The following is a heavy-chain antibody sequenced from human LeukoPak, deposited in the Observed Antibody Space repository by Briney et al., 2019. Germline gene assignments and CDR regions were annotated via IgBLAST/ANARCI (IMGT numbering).Heavy chain of an antibody. CDR3: ARDRSATVTTSGWFDP. CDR1: GYSISSGYY. V-gene: IGHV4-38-2*02. J-gene: IGHJ5*02. CDR2: IYHGGST. Sequence: SETLSLTCTVSGYSISSGYYWGWIRPPPGKGREWIGSIYHGGSTYYNPSLKSRVTISVDTSKNQFSLKLSSGTAADTAVYYCARDRSATVTTSGWFDPWGQGTLVTVSS. D-gene: IGHD4-17*01.